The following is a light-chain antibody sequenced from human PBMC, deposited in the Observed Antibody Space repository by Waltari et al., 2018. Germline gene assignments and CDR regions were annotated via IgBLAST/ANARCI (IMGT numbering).Light chain of an antibody. CDR1: SSDVGGYDY. CDR2: DVY. J-gene: IGLJ3*02. CDR3: SSFTSSSTLV. V-gene: IGLV2-14*03. Sequence: QSALTQPASVSRSPGQSITISCTGTSSDVGGYDYVSWYQHYPGKAPKLIIYDVYKRPSGVSDRFSGSKSGNTASLTISGLQTEDEADYYCSSFTSSSTLVFGGGTKLTVL.